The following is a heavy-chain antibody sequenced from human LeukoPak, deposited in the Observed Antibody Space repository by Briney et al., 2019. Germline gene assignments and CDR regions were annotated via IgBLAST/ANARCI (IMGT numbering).Heavy chain of an antibody. D-gene: IGHD3-10*01. CDR2: INPNSGGT. J-gene: IGHJ4*02. V-gene: IGHV1-2*02. Sequence: VASVKVSCKASGYTFTSYYMHWVRQAPGQGLEWMGWINPNSGGTNYAQKFQGRVTMTRDTSISTAYMELSRLRSDDTAVYYCARGRFTMVRGVISPIDYWGQGTLVTVSS. CDR1: GYTFTSYY. CDR3: ARGRFTMVRGVISPIDY.